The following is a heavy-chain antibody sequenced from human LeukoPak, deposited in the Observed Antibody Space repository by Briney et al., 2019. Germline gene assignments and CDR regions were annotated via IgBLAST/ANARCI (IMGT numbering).Heavy chain of an antibody. CDR2: IYYSGNT. J-gene: IGHJ4*02. V-gene: IGHV4-39*01. CDR1: GVSLSSSNSY. D-gene: IGHD3/OR15-3a*01. CDR3: ARQTGSGLFILP. Sequence: SETLSLTCTVSGVSLSSSNSYWGWVRQPPGTWLEWLGSIYYSGNTYYNASLKSQVSISIDTSTNQFSLRLTSVTAADPAVYYCARQTGSGLFILPGGQGTLVTVSS.